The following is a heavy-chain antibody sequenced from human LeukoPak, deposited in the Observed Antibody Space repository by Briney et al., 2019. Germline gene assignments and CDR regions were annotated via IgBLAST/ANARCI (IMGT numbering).Heavy chain of an antibody. D-gene: IGHD2-21*01. V-gene: IGHV3-23*01. CDR1: GFAFSTYA. Sequence: GGSLRLSCAASGFAFSTYAMSWVRQAPGKGLEWVSGISGSGGSTYYADSVKGRFTISRDNSKNTLYLQMNSLIAGDTAIYYCAKNRALHEIDYWGQGTLVTVSS. CDR3: AKNRALHEIDY. CDR2: ISGSGGST. J-gene: IGHJ4*02.